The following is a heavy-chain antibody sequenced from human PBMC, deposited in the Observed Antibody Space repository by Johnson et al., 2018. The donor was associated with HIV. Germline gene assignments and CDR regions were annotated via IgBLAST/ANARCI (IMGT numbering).Heavy chain of an antibody. J-gene: IGHJ3*02. CDR1: RFTFSNYW. Sequence: VQVVESGGGLVQPGGSLRLSCAASRFTFSNYWMHWVRQAPGKGLVWVSSMNSDGSSTTYADSVKDRFNISRDNAMNTLSLQMNSLRVEDTAVYYCASGHSSSWYGGAFDIWGQGTMVTVSS. CDR2: MNSDGSST. V-gene: IGHV3-74*02. CDR3: ASGHSSSWYGGAFDI. D-gene: IGHD6-13*01.